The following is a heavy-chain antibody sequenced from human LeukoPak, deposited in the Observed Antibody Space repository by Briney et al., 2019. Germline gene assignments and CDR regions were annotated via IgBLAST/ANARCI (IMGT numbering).Heavy chain of an antibody. V-gene: IGHV3-9*01. Sequence: GGSLRLSCAASGFTFDDYAMHWVRQAPGKGREWVSGISWNSGSIGYADSVKGRFTISRDNAKSSLYLQMNSLRAKDTALYYCATGDSFDYWGQGTLVTVSS. CDR3: ATGDSFDY. J-gene: IGHJ4*02. CDR2: ISWNSGSI. CDR1: GFTFDDYA. D-gene: IGHD1-14*01.